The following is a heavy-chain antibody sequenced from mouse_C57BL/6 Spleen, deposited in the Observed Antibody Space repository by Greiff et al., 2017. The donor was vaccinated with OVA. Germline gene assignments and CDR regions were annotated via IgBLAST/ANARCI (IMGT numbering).Heavy chain of an antibody. CDR1: GYAFSSSW. CDR2: IYPGDGDT. Sequence: QVQLQQSGPELVKPGASVKISCKASGYAFSSSWMNWVKQRPGKGLEWIGRIYPGDGDTNYNGKFKGKATLTADKSSSTAYMQLSSLTSEDSAVYFCARLLLYYYAMEDWGQGTSVTVSS. V-gene: IGHV1-82*01. CDR3: ARLLLYYYAMED. J-gene: IGHJ4*01.